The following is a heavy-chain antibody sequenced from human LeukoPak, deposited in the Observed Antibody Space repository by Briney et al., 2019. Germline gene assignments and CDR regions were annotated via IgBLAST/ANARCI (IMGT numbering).Heavy chain of an antibody. Sequence: GGSLRLSCAASGFTFSSYAMSWVRQAPGKGLEWVSAISGSGGSTYYADSVKGRFTISRDNSKNTLYLQMNSLRAEDTAVYYCAKMPPAPEYSSSSPAEYFQHWGQGTLVTVSS. J-gene: IGHJ1*01. V-gene: IGHV3-23*01. CDR1: GFTFSSYA. D-gene: IGHD6-6*01. CDR2: ISGSGGST. CDR3: AKMPPAPEYSSSSPAEYFQH.